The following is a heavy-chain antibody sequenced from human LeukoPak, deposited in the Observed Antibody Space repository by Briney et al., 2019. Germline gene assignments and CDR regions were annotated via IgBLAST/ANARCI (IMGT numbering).Heavy chain of an antibody. CDR2: ISAYNGNT. J-gene: IGHJ3*02. CDR3: ARWRRIGYSSGWFQRGPAFDI. D-gene: IGHD6-19*01. V-gene: IGHV1-18*01. CDR1: GYTLTSYG. Sequence: ASVKVSCKASGYTLTSYGISWVRQAPGQGLEWMGWISAYNGNTNYAQKLQGRVTMTTDTSTSTAYMELRSLRSDDTAVYYCARWRRIGYSSGWFQRGPAFDIWGQGTMLTVSS.